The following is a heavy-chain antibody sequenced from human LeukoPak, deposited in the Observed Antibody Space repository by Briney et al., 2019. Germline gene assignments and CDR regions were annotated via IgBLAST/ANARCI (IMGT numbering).Heavy chain of an antibody. J-gene: IGHJ4*02. Sequence: PGGSLRLSCAASGFTFDDYGMSWVRQAPGKGLEWVSGISWNSGSIGYADSVKGRFTISRDNAKNSLYLQMNSLRAEDTALYYCAKDKHAAGSYFDYWGQGTLVTVSS. CDR3: AKDKHAAGSYFDY. CDR1: GFTFDDYG. V-gene: IGHV3-9*01. D-gene: IGHD6-13*01. CDR2: ISWNSGSI.